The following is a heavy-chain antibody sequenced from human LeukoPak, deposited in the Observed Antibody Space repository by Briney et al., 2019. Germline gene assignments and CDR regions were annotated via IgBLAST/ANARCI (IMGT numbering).Heavy chain of an antibody. CDR1: GYTFTSYY. V-gene: IGHV1-2*02. D-gene: IGHD3-9*01. Sequence: ASVTVSCKASGYTFTSYYIHWVRQAPGQGLEWMGWINPHSGGTKFAQKFQGRVTMTRDTSISTAYMEVSRLRSDDAAVYYCAREYYDILTGSLDYWGQGTLVTVSS. CDR3: AREYYDILTGSLDY. CDR2: INPHSGGT. J-gene: IGHJ4*02.